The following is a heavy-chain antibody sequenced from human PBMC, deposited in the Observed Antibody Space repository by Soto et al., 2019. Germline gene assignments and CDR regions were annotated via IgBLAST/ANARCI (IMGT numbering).Heavy chain of an antibody. CDR2: INHSGST. Sequence: SETLSLTCAVYGGSFSGYYWSWIRQPPGKGLEWIGEINHSGSTNYNPSLKSRVTISVDTSKNQFSLKLSSVTAADTAVYYCARDRNPVNKVERFCSSTSCYWDYYYGMDVWGQGTTVTVSS. J-gene: IGHJ6*02. D-gene: IGHD2-2*01. V-gene: IGHV4-34*01. CDR3: ARDRNPVNKVERFCSSTSCYWDYYYGMDV. CDR1: GGSFSGYY.